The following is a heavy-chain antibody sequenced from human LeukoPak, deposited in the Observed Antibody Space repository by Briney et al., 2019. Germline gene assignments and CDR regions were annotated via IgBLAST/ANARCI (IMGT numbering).Heavy chain of an antibody. J-gene: IGHJ4*02. CDR2: INPNSGGT. Sequence: ASVNVSSKASGHTFTDYSMNWVRQAPGQGLEWMGWINPNSGGTNYAQKFQGRVTMTRDTSITTACMELSSLRSDDTAMYYCTRALGSDYWGQGTLVTVSS. V-gene: IGHV1-2*02. CDR3: TRALGSDY. D-gene: IGHD1-26*01. CDR1: GHTFTDYS.